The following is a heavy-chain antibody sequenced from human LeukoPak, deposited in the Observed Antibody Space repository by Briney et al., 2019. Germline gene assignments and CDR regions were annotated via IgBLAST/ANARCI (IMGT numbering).Heavy chain of an antibody. CDR3: ARDPSINYYDSSGSDY. V-gene: IGHV3-30-3*01. CDR1: GFTFSSYA. Sequence: GGFLRLSCAASGFTFSSYAMHWVRQAPGKGLEWVAVISYDGSNKYYADSVKGRFTISRDNSKNMLYLQMNSLRAEDTAVYYCARDPSINYYDSSGSDYWGQGTLVTVSS. D-gene: IGHD3-22*01. J-gene: IGHJ4*02. CDR2: ISYDGSNK.